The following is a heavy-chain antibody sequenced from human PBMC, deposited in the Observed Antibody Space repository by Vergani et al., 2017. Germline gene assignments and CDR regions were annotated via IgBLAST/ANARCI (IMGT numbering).Heavy chain of an antibody. D-gene: IGHD6-13*01. CDR1: GFSLSSGGVG. Sequence: QITLMESGPTLVKPTQTLTLTCAFSGFSLSSGGVGVGWLRQPPGKAMEWLEIIYWDDDKCYSQSLKSRLTITKNTSTNQVVLTMTDMDPVDTATYYCSHRGAYSRDGGGTFDIWGQGTMVTVSS. J-gene: IGHJ3*02. CDR2: IYWDDDK. V-gene: IGHV2-5*02. CDR3: SHRGAYSRDGGGTFDI.